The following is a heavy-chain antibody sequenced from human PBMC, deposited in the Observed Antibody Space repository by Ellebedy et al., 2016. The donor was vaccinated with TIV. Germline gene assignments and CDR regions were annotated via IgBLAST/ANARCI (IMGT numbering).Heavy chain of an antibody. CDR3: VRDVFFGLFD. J-gene: IGHJ4*02. CDR1: GSTFEDNG. Sequence: GESLKISCAASGSTFEDNGMSWVRQAPGKGLEWVSGISWNGGSIGYADSVKGRFTISRDNAKRSLYLQMNSLRDEDTAVYYCVRDVFFGLFDWGQGTLVTVSS. D-gene: IGHD3/OR15-3a*01. CDR2: ISWNGGSI. V-gene: IGHV3-20*04.